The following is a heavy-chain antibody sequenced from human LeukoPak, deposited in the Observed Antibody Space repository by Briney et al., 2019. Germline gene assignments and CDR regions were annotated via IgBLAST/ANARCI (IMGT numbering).Heavy chain of an antibody. V-gene: IGHV4-59*08. Sequence: PSETLSLTCTVSGGSISSYYWSWIRQPPGKGLEWIGYIYHSGSTYYNPSLKSRVTISVDRSKNQFSLKLSSVTAADTAVYYCARQAVTTELGLMDWFDPWGQGTLVTVSS. D-gene: IGHD4-17*01. CDR1: GGSISSYY. CDR3: ARQAVTTELGLMDWFDP. J-gene: IGHJ5*02. CDR2: IYHSGST.